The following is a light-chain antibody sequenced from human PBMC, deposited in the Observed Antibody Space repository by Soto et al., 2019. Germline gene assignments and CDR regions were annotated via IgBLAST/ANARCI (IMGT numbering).Light chain of an antibody. CDR2: GAS. J-gene: IGKJ5*01. V-gene: IGKV3-15*01. Sequence: MMMTQSPATLSVSPVERVTLSFRTSHSVNSHVAWYQQRSGQAPRLLIYGASTRAIGVPARFSGSGSGTDFTLTISSLQPEDFATYYCQLSDSSLTFGQGTRLEIK. CDR1: HSVNSH. CDR3: QLSDSSLT.